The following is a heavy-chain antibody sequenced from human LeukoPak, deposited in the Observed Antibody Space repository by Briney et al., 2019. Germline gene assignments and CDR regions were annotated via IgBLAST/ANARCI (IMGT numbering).Heavy chain of an antibody. V-gene: IGHV1-2*02. CDR3: ARDGGANYDSSGYYSDY. CDR1: GYTFTGYY. CDR2: IHPNSGGT. Sequence: ASMKVSCKASGYTFTGYYIHWVRQAPGQGLEWMGWIHPNSGGTNFAQKFQGRVTMTRDTSISTAYMELSSLRPDDTAVYYCARDGGANYDSSGYYSDYWGQGTLVTVSS. J-gene: IGHJ4*02. D-gene: IGHD3-22*01.